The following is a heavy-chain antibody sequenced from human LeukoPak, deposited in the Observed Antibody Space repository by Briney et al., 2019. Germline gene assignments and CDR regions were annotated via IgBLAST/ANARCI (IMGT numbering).Heavy chain of an antibody. CDR3: ARGGGSGYYYYAFDI. D-gene: IGHD3-22*01. Sequence: PAGSLRLSCAVSGFTCNDHEMNWVRQAPGKGLEWVSYISISESSIYYADSVKGRFTISRDSAKNSLYLQMNSLRAEDTAVYYCARGGGSGYYYYAFDIWGQGTLVTVAS. CDR1: GFTCNDHE. J-gene: IGHJ3*02. V-gene: IGHV3-48*03. CDR2: ISISESSI.